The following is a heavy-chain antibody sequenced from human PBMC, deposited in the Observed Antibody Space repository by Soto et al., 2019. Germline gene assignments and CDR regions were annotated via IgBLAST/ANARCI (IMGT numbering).Heavy chain of an antibody. CDR2: IRSKANSYAT. J-gene: IGHJ6*04. CDR3: TRRGVTSGGYSRVPYYYSGMDV. Sequence: GGSLRLSCAASGFTFSGSAMHWVRQASGKGLEWVGRIRSKANSYATAYAASVKGRFTISRDDSKNTAYLQMNSLKTEDTAVYYCTRRGVTSGGYSRVPYYYSGMDVWGKGTTVTVP. V-gene: IGHV3-73*01. CDR1: GFTFSGSA. D-gene: IGHD1-26*01.